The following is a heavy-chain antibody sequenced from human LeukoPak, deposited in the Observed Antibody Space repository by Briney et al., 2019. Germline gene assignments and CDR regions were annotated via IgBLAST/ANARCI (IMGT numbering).Heavy chain of an antibody. J-gene: IGHJ5*02. CDR3: ARDSFSSSWYWFDP. CDR1: GGSISSYY. CDR2: IYYSGST. V-gene: IGHV4-59*12. Sequence: PSETLSLTCTVSGGSISSYYWSWIRQPPGKGLEWIGYIYYSGSTNYNPSLKSRVTISVDTSKNQFSLKLSSVTAADTAVYYCARDSFSSSWYWFDPWGREPWSPSPQ. D-gene: IGHD6-13*01.